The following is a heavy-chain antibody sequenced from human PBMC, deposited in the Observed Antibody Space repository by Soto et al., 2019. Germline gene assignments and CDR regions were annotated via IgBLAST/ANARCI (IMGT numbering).Heavy chain of an antibody. Sequence: ESGGGLVQPGGSLRLSCAASGFTFSSYAMSWVRQAPGKGLEWVSAISGSGGSTYYADSVKGRFTISRDNSKNTLYLQMNSLSAEDTAVYYCANYPMASITMVRGVFDYWGQGTLVTVSS. V-gene: IGHV3-23*01. D-gene: IGHD3-10*01. CDR2: ISGSGGST. CDR3: ANYPMASITMVRGVFDY. CDR1: GFTFSSYA. J-gene: IGHJ4*02.